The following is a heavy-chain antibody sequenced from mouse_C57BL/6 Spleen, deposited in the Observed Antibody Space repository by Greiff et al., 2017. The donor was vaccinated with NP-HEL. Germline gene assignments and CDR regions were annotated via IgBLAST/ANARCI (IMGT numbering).Heavy chain of an antibody. Sequence: QVQLQQPGAELVKPGASVKLSCKASGYTFTSYWMHWVKQRPGQGLEWIGMIHPNSGSTNYNEKFKSKATLTVDKSSSTAYMQLSSLTSEDSAVYYCASPSITTGVDYWGQGTTLTVSS. D-gene: IGHD1-1*01. CDR3: ASPSITTGVDY. J-gene: IGHJ2*01. CDR1: GYTFTSYW. V-gene: IGHV1-64*01. CDR2: IHPNSGST.